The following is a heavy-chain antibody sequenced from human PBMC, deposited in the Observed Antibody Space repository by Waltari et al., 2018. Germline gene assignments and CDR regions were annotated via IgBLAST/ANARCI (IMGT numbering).Heavy chain of an antibody. D-gene: IGHD2-2*01. CDR3: ARDMCSSTSCYASGYFQH. J-gene: IGHJ1*01. CDR2: INPNSGGT. CDR1: GYTFTGYY. V-gene: IGHV1-2*02. Sequence: QVQLVQSGAEVKKPGASVKVSCKASGYTFTGYYMHWVRPAPGPGLEWMGGINPNSGGTNYAQKFQGRVTMTRDTSISTAYMELSRLRSDDTAVYYCARDMCSSTSCYASGYFQHWGQGTLVTVSS.